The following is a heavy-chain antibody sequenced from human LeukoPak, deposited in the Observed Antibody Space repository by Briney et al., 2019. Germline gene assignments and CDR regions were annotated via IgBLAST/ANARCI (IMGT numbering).Heavy chain of an antibody. CDR2: IYYSEST. Sequence: SETLSLTCTVSGDYIGSYYWSWIRQTPGKGLEWIGYIYYSESTNYNPSLKSRVTISVDTSKNQFSLKLSSVTAADTAVYYCARAGDDGGNRWWGQGTLVTVSS. D-gene: IGHD4-23*01. J-gene: IGHJ4*02. V-gene: IGHV4-59*01. CDR3: ARAGDDGGNRW. CDR1: GDYIGSYY.